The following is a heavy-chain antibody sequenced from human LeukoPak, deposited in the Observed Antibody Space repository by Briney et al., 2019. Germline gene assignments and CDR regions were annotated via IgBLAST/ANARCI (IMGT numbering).Heavy chain of an antibody. V-gene: IGHV3-7*01. D-gene: IGHD5-12*01. Sequence: GGSLRLSCAASGFTFSSYEMNWVRQAPGKGLEWVANINLDGSEKYYVDSVKGRFTISRDNAKNSLYLQMNSLRAGDTAVYYCARGITSGPRRYDVRNFDYWGQGIPVTVSS. J-gene: IGHJ4*02. CDR2: INLDGSEK. CDR3: ARGITSGPRRYDVRNFDY. CDR1: GFTFSSYE.